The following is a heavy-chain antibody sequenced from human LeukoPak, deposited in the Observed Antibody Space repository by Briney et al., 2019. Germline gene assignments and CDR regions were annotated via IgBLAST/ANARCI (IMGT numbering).Heavy chain of an antibody. CDR1: GGSISSSNW. J-gene: IGHJ4*02. CDR3: AIPQRIAVAVFDY. CDR2: IYHSGST. Sequence: PSGTLSLTCAVSGGSISSSNWWSWVRQPPGKGLEWIGEIYHSGSTNYNPSLKSRVTISVDTSKNQFSLKLSSVTAADTAVYYCAIPQRIAVAVFDYWGQGTLVTVSS. D-gene: IGHD6-19*01. V-gene: IGHV4-4*02.